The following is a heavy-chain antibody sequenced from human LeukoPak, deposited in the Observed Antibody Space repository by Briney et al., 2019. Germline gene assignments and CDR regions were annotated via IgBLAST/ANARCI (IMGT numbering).Heavy chain of an antibody. CDR1: GYTFTSYA. V-gene: IGHV7-4-1*02. J-gene: IGHJ4*02. Sequence: SVKVSCKASGYTFTSYAMNWVRQAPGQGLEWMGWINTNTGNPTYAQGFTGRFVFSLDTSVSTAYLQISSLKAEDTAVYYCARDGYCSSTSCYGLDYFDYWGQGTLVTVSS. CDR2: INTNTGNP. CDR3: ARDGYCSSTSCYGLDYFDY. D-gene: IGHD2-2*03.